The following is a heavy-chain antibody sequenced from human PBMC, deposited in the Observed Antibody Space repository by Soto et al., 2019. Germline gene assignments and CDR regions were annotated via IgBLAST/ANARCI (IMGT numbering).Heavy chain of an antibody. Sequence: QVHLVQSGAEVKKPGASVKVSCKGSGYTFTSYGITWVRQAPGQGLEWRGWISAHNGNTDYAQKPQGRVTVTRDTPTSTAYMELRSLRSDVPAVYYCARGRYGDYWGQGALVTVSS. V-gene: IGHV1-18*01. J-gene: IGHJ4*02. CDR1: GYTFTSYG. CDR2: ISAHNGNT. D-gene: IGHD1-1*01. CDR3: ARGRYGDY.